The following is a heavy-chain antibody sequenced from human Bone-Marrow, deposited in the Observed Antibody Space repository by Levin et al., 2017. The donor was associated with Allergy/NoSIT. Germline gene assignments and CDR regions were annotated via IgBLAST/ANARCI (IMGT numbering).Heavy chain of an antibody. CDR3: AEDGAGPYCSSTSCYLYGMDV. D-gene: IGHD2-2*01. CDR1: GFTFSSYG. CDR2: ISYDGSNK. V-gene: IGHV3-30*18. J-gene: IGHJ6*02. Sequence: GGSLRLSCAASGFTFSSYGMHWVRQAPGKGLEWVAVISYDGSNKYYADSVKGRFTISRDNSKNTLYLQMNSLRAEDTAVDYCAEDGAGPYCSSTSCYLYGMDVWGQGTTVTVSS.